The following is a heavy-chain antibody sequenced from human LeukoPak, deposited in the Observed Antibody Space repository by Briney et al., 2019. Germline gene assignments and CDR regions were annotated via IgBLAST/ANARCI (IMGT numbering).Heavy chain of an antibody. Sequence: GGSLRLSCAASGFTVSSNYMSWVRQAPGKGLKWVSVIYSGGSTYYADSVKGRFTISRDNSKNTLYLQMNSLRAEDTAVYYCARDSPVFDNDYGDYYYYGMDVWGQGTTVTVSS. V-gene: IGHV3-53*01. CDR1: GFTVSSNY. CDR2: IYSGGST. J-gene: IGHJ6*02. CDR3: ARDSPVFDNDYGDYYYYGMDV. D-gene: IGHD4-17*01.